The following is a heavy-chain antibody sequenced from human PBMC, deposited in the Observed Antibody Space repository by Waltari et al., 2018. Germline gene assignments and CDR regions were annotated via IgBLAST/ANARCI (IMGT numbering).Heavy chain of an antibody. CDR2: IYSGGST. V-gene: IGHV3-23*03. Sequence: EVQLLESGGGLVQPGGSLRLSCAASGFTFSSYAMSWVRQARGKGLEWVSVIYSGGSTYYADSVKGRFTISRDKSKNTLYLQMNSLRAEDTAVYYCAKDGESSGYSGFDYWGQGTLVTVSS. J-gene: IGHJ4*02. D-gene: IGHD3-22*01. CDR1: GFTFSSYA. CDR3: AKDGESSGYSGFDY.